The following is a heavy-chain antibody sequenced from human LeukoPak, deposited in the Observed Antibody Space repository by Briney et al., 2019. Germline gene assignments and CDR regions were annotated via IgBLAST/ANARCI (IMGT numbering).Heavy chain of an antibody. D-gene: IGHD3-3*01. CDR2: ISAYNGNT. CDR3: AREGPAYYDFWSGSSYYGMDV. CDR1: GYTFTSYG. Sequence: GASVKVSCKASGYTFTSYGISWVRQAPGQGLEWMGWISAYNGNTNYAQKLQGRVTMTTDTSTSTAYMELRSLRSDDTAVYYCAREGPAYYDFWSGSSYYGMDVWGQGTTVTVSS. V-gene: IGHV1-18*01. J-gene: IGHJ6*02.